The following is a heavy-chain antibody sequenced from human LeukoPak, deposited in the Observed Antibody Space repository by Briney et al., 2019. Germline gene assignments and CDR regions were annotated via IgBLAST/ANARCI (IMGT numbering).Heavy chain of an antibody. CDR3: ARQSVVVPSDPDY. CDR1: GYSLTSYW. Sequence: GESLKISRKGSGYSLTSYWIGWVRQVPGKGLEWMGIIYPGDSDTRYSPSFQGQVTISSDKPISTAYLQWSSLKASDTAMYYFARQSVVVPSDPDYWGQGTLVTVSS. V-gene: IGHV5-51*01. CDR2: IYPGDSDT. J-gene: IGHJ4*02. D-gene: IGHD2-2*01.